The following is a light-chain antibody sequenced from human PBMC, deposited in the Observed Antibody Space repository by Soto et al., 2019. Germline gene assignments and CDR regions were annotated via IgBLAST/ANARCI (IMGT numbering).Light chain of an antibody. J-gene: IGKJ2*01. CDR2: GTS. CDR3: QKYGTPPNN. Sequence: EIVLTQSPGTLSLSPGERATLSCRAIQSVSNRNIGWYQQKPGQAPTLLIYGTSSRVTGIPDRFSGSGSGTNFTITISRLEPEDFAVYYCQKYGTPPNNFGQGTKLEIK. V-gene: IGKV3-20*01. CDR1: QSVSNRN.